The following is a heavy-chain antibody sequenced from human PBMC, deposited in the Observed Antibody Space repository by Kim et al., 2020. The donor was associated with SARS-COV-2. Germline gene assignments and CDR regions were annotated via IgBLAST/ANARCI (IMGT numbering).Heavy chain of an antibody. CDR1: GGSISSSSYY. Sequence: SETLSLTCTVSGGSISSSSYYWGWIRQPPGKGLEWIGSIYYSGSTYYNPSLKSRVTISVDTSKNQFSLKLSSVTAADTAVYYCARLYDYSNNCPGDYWGQGTLVTVSS. V-gene: IGHV4-39*01. CDR2: IYYSGST. J-gene: IGHJ4*02. CDR3: ARLYDYSNNCPGDY. D-gene: IGHD6-13*01.